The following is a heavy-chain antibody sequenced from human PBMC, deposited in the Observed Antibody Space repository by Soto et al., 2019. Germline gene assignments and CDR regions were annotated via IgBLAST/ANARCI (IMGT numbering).Heavy chain of an antibody. J-gene: IGHJ3*02. CDR1: GFTFSSYA. Sequence: GGSLRLSCAASGFTFSSYAMHWVRQAPGKGLEWVAVISYDGSNKYYADSVKGRFTISRDNSKNTLYLQMNSLRAEDTAVYYCARDYATPIPQYYFVRGGPAFEIWGQGTMVTVAS. D-gene: IGHD3-10*02. V-gene: IGHV3-30-3*01. CDR3: ARDYATPIPQYYFVRGGPAFEI. CDR2: ISYDGSNK.